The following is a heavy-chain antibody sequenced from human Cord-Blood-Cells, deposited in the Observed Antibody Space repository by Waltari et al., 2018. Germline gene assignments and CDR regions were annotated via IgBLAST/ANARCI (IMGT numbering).Heavy chain of an antibody. V-gene: IGHV3-30*04. CDR3: ARGSLGQRYYYGSGSYLDYFDY. D-gene: IGHD3-10*01. Sequence: QVQLVESGGGVVQPGRSLRLSCAASGVTFSSYAMHWVRQAPGKGLEWVAVIAYDGSNKYYADSVKGRFTISRDNSKNTLYLQMNSLRAEDTAVYYCARGSLGQRYYYGSGSYLDYFDYWGQGTLVTVSS. CDR1: GVTFSSYA. CDR2: IAYDGSNK. J-gene: IGHJ4*02.